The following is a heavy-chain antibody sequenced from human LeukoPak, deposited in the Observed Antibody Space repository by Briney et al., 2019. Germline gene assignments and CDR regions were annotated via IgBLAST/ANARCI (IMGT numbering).Heavy chain of an antibody. CDR3: ARLSSQWLAIDY. D-gene: IGHD6-19*01. V-gene: IGHV5-51*01. CDR2: IYPGDSDT. J-gene: IGHJ4*02. Sequence: PGESLKISCKGSGYIITSYWIGWVRQLPGKGLEWMGIIYPGDSDTRYRPSFQGQVTISADSFISTAYLQRSSLKASETAMYYCARLSSQWLAIDYWGQGTLVTVSS. CDR1: GYIITSYW.